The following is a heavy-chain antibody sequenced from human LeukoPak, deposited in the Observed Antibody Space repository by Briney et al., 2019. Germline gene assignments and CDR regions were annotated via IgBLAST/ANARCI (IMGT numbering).Heavy chain of an antibody. CDR3: ARLGPSSSSGYFRH. CDR1: GGSFSGYY. Sequence: SETLSLTCAVYGGSFSGYYWSWIRQPPGKGLEWIGNIHYSGSTNYNPSLESRLTISVDTSKNQFSLNLSSVTAADTAVFYCARLGPSSSSGYFRHWGQGTLVTVSS. CDR2: IHYSGST. J-gene: IGHJ1*01. V-gene: IGHV4-34*01. D-gene: IGHD6-6*01.